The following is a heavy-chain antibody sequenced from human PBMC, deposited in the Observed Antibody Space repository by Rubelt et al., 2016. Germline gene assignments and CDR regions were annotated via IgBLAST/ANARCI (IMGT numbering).Heavy chain of an antibody. D-gene: IGHD3-3*01. V-gene: IGHV4-34*01. Sequence: QVQLQQWGAGLLKPSETLSLTCAVYGGSFSGYYWSWIRQPPGKGLEWIGEINHSGSTNYNPSLKSRVTISVDKSKNQFSLKLSSVTAADTAVYYCAREDVWSGYQGVAYWGQGTLVTVSS. CDR2: INHSGST. J-gene: IGHJ4*02. CDR3: AREDVWSGYQGVAY. CDR1: GGSFSGYY.